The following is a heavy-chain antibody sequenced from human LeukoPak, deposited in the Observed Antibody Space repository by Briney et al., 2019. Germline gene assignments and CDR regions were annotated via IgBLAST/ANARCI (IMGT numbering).Heavy chain of an antibody. CDR3: AKDHSGSLLDY. J-gene: IGHJ4*02. V-gene: IGHV3-74*01. Sequence: PGGSLRLSCAASGFTFSSYWMHWVRQAPGKGLVWVSRINSDGSSTSYADSVKGRFTISRDNSKNTLYLQMNSLRAEDTAVYYCAKDHSGSLLDYWGQGTVVTVSS. D-gene: IGHD1-26*01. CDR2: INSDGSST. CDR1: GFTFSSYW.